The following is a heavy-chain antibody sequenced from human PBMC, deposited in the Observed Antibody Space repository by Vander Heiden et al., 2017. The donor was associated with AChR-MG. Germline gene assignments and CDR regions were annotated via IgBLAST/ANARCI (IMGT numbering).Heavy chain of an antibody. CDR2: NTNSGSTI. J-gene: IGHJ3*01. V-gene: IGHV3-11*01. CDR3: ARPLSTWNPYAFDL. Sequence: QVQLVASGGGLVKPGGSLRLSCAASGFTFSDYYMSWIRQAPGKGLEWISYNTNSGSTIYYAGSVRGRFTISRDNAKNSLYLQMNSLRAEDTALYYCARPLSTWNPYAFDLWGQGTMVTVSS. CDR1: GFTFSDYY. D-gene: IGHD1-1*01.